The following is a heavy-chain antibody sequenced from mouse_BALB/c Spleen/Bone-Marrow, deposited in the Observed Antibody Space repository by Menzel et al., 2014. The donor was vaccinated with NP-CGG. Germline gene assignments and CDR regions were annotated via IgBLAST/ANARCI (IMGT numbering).Heavy chain of an antibody. CDR2: ISGGGSYT. J-gene: IGHJ3*01. V-gene: IGHV5-9-2*01. CDR1: GFSFNSYG. Sequence: KLVESGGGLVKSGGSLKLSCAASGFSFNSYGMSWVRQTPEKRLEWVATISGGGSYTFYPDSVKGRFTISRDNAKNNLYLQLSSLRSEATALYYCARHAYYDQTEVSFVYWGQGTLVTVSA. CDR3: ARHAYYDQTEVSFVY. D-gene: IGHD2-4*01.